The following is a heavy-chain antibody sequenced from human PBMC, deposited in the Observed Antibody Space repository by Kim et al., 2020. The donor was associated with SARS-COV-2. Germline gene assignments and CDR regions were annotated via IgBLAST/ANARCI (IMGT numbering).Heavy chain of an antibody. D-gene: IGHD3-9*01. CDR1: GFTFSSYE. Sequence: GGSLRLSCAASGFTFSSYEMNWVRQAPGKGLEWVSYISSSGSTIYYADSVKGRFTISRDNAKNSLYLQMNSLRAEDTAVYYCARGDRRVLRYFDWLLWYYWGQGTLVTVS. CDR2: ISSSGSTI. J-gene: IGHJ4*02. CDR3: ARGDRRVLRYFDWLLWYY. V-gene: IGHV3-48*03.